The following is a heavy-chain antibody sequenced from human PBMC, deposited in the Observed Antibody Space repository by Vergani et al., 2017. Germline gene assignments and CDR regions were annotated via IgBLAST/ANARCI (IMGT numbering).Heavy chain of an antibody. V-gene: IGHV3-23*01. CDR3: AKVRGGSSCAYYFDY. J-gene: IGHJ4*02. CDR2: ISGSGGST. D-gene: IGHD6-13*01. CDR1: GFTFSSYA. Sequence: EVQLLESGGGLVQPGGSLRLSCAASGFTFSSYAMSWVRQAPGKGLEWVSAISGSGGSTYYADSVKGRFTISRDNSKNTLYLQMNSRRAEDTAVYYCAKVRGGSSCAYYFDYWGQGTLVTVSS.